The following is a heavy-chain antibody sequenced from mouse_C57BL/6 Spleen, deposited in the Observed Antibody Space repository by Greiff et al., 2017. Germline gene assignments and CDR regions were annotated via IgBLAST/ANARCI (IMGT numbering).Heavy chain of an antibody. CDR1: GYTFTSYW. Sequence: QVQLKQPGAELVRPGTSVKLSCKASGYTFTSYWMHWVKQRPGQGLEWIGVIDPSDSYTNYNQKFKGKATLTVDTSSSTAYMQLSSLTSEDSAVYYCARDGYYGSSYVDYFDYWGQGTTLTVSS. CDR3: ARDGYYGSSYVDYFDY. J-gene: IGHJ2*01. CDR2: IDPSDSYT. D-gene: IGHD1-1*01. V-gene: IGHV1-59*01.